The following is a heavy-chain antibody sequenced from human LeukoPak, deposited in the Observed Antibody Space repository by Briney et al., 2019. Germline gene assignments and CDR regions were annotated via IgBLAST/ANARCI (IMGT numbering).Heavy chain of an antibody. CDR2: IKSKTDGGTT. J-gene: IGHJ4*02. CDR1: GFTVSSNY. D-gene: IGHD6-19*01. V-gene: IGHV3-15*07. CDR3: TTEGGSGWFDY. Sequence: PGGSLRLSCAASGFTVSSNYMNWVRQAPGKGLEWVGRIKSKTDGGTTDYAAPVKGRFTISRDDSKNTLYLQMNSLKTEDTAVYYCTTEGGSGWFDYWGQGTLVTVSS.